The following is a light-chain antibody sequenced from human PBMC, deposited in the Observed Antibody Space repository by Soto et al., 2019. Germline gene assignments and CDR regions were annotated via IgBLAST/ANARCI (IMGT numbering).Light chain of an antibody. J-gene: IGKJ1*01. CDR2: AAS. CDR1: QDIHNY. V-gene: IGKV1-8*01. CDR3: QHYYNYPWT. Sequence: AVLLTQSPSSFSASTGDRATITCRASQDIHNYLAWYQQVPGKAPKLLLYAASILQTGVPSRFSGSGSGTDFPLTIDGLQSEDFATYFCQHYYNYPWTFGQGTTGE.